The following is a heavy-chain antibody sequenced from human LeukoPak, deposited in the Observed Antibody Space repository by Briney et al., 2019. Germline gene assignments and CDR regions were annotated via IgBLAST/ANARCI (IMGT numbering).Heavy chain of an antibody. CDR2: ISSNGGST. D-gene: IGHD2-2*01. CDR1: GFTFSSYA. Sequence: PGGSLRLSCAASGFTFSSYAMHWVRQAPGKGLEYVSAISSNGGSTYYANSVKGRLTISRDNSKNTLYLQMGSLRAEDMAVYYCARSCSSTSCYFYFDYWGQGTLVTVSS. CDR3: ARSCSSTSCYFYFDY. V-gene: IGHV3-64*01. J-gene: IGHJ4*02.